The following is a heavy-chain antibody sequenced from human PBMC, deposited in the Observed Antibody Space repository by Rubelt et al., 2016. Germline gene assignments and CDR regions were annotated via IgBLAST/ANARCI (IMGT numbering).Heavy chain of an antibody. J-gene: IGHJ4*02. CDR3: VRGGTIRTFDH. Sequence: QLQLQESGPGLVKPSETLSLTCIVSGGSISSSSYYWGWIRQSPGKGLEWIGSIYYSGSTYCNPSLKSRVTISVDTSKNQCSLRLSLGTAADTTVYYCVRGGTIRTFDHWGQGTLVTVSS. D-gene: IGHD3-16*01. V-gene: IGHV4-39*01. CDR2: IYYSGST. CDR1: GGSISSSSYY.